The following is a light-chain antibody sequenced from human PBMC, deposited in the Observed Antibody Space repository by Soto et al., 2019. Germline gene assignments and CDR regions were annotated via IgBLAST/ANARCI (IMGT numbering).Light chain of an antibody. CDR3: QQYVSSLYT. CDR2: GAS. J-gene: IGKJ2*01. V-gene: IGKV3-20*01. Sequence: EIVLTQSPGTLSLSPGEKATLSCRASQSVSSSYLAWYQQKPGQAPRLLIYGASNRATGIPDRFSGSGSGTDFTLTISRLEPEDFAVYYCQQYVSSLYTFGQGTKLEIK. CDR1: QSVSSSY.